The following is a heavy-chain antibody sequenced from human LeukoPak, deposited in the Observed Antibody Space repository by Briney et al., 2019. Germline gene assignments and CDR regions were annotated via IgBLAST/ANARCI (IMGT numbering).Heavy chain of an antibody. D-gene: IGHD6-6*01. V-gene: IGHV3-7*01. J-gene: IGHJ6*03. CDR2: IKQDGSEK. CDR1: GFTFSSYW. Sequence: GGSLRLSCAASGFTFSSYWMSWVRQAPGKGLEWVANIKQDGSEKYYVDSVKGRFTISRDNAKNSLYLQMNSLRAEDTAVYYCARDRGQQLVYYYYYYMDVWGKGTTVTVSS. CDR3: ARDRGQQLVYYYYYYMDV.